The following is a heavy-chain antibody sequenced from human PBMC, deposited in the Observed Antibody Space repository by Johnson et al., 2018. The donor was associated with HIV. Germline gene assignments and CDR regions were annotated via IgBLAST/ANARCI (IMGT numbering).Heavy chain of an antibody. J-gene: IGHJ3*02. CDR2: LYSDGAT. CDR1: GFTVSSNY. CDR3: ARAEPWDRRHYAFDI. Sequence: VQLVEFGGGLIQPGGSLRVSCAASGFTVSSNYMSWVRQAPGKGLEWVSVLYSDGATYYADSMRGRLTISRDNSKNTVYLQMNSLRAEDTAVYYCARAEPWDRRHYAFDIWGQGTVVTVSS. V-gene: IGHV3-53*01. D-gene: IGHD1-1*01.